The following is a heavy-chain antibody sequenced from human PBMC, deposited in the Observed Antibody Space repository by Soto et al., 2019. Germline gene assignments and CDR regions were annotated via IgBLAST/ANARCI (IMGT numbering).Heavy chain of an antibody. V-gene: IGHV1-69*13. CDR1: GRTFSSYA. J-gene: IGHJ4*02. D-gene: IGHD3-16*02. CDR3: VRGGSMITFGGVVAPGYFDS. CDR2: IIPLFETP. Sequence: SVKVSCKASGRTFSSYAFSCVRQAPGQGLEWMGGIIPLFETPKYAQKFQGRVTITADESTSTAYMELSSLRSADTAVYYCVRGGSMITFGGVVAPGYFDSWGQGTRVTVSS.